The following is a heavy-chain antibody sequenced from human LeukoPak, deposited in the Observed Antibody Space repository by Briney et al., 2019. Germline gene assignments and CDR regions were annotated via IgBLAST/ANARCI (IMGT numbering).Heavy chain of an antibody. V-gene: IGHV3-30*03. J-gene: IGHJ5*02. CDR1: GFAFSSYG. CDR2: ISYDGSTE. Sequence: PGRSLRLSCAASGFAFSSYGVHWVRQAPGKGLEWVAVISYDGSTEYYIDSVKGRFTISRDNSKNTLYLQMNSLRAEDTAVYYCAREIVVVVAATPLHWFDPWGQGTLVTVSS. CDR3: AREIVVVVAATPLHWFDP. D-gene: IGHD2-15*01.